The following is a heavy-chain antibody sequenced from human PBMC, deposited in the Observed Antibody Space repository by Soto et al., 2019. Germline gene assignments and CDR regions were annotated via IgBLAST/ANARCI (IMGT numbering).Heavy chain of an antibody. J-gene: IGHJ6*02. Sequence: QLQESGPGLVKPSGTLSLTCDVSGGSISSRNWWSWVRQSPGKGLEWIGEMYEGGTTTTYNPSLKSRVTMSIDKSKNQLSLKLSSVTAADPVMYYCATQTISYTWDVWGQGTTVTVSS. CDR1: GGSISSRNW. V-gene: IGHV4-4*02. CDR2: MYEGGTTT. CDR3: ATQTISYTWDV. D-gene: IGHD3-3*01.